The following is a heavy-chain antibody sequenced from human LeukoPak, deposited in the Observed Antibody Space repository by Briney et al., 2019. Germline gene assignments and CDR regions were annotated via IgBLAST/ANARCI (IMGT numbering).Heavy chain of an antibody. J-gene: IGHJ5*02. D-gene: IGHD6-13*01. Sequence: ASVKVSCKASGYTFTNYYIHWVRQAPGQGLEWMGVLNPMTGSTSYTQKFQGRVTMTRDTSTGTLYMELNSLRSEDTGVYYCARDAGLYSDSPDNWFDPWGQGTLVTVSS. V-gene: IGHV1-46*01. CDR1: GYTFTNYY. CDR2: LNPMTGST. CDR3: ARDAGLYSDSPDNWFDP.